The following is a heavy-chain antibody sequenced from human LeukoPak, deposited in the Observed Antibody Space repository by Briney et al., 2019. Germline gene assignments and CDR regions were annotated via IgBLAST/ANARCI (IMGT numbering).Heavy chain of an antibody. CDR3: AREGGYYDILTGYYNLFYFDY. D-gene: IGHD3-9*01. CDR2: IYHRGST. V-gene: IGHV4-38-2*02. CDR1: GYSISSGYY. Sequence: PSETLSLTCTVSGYSISSGYYWGWIRQPPGKGLVWIGSIYHRGSTYYNPSLKSRVTISVDTSKNQFSLKLSSVTAADTAVYYCAREGGYYDILTGYYNLFYFDYWGQGTLVTVSS. J-gene: IGHJ4*02.